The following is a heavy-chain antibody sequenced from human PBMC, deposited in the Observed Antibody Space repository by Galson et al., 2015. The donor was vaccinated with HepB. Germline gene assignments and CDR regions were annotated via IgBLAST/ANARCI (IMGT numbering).Heavy chain of an antibody. CDR1: GGTFSSYA. Sequence: SVKVSCKASGGTFSSYAISWVRQAPGQGLEWMGGIIPIFGTANYAQKFQGRVTITADESTSTAYMELSSLRSEDTAVYYCARGFVVPAAAEGDYYYYGMDVWGQGTTVTVSS. V-gene: IGHV1-69*13. CDR3: ARGFVVPAAAEGDYYYYGMDV. D-gene: IGHD2-2*01. CDR2: IIPIFGTA. J-gene: IGHJ6*02.